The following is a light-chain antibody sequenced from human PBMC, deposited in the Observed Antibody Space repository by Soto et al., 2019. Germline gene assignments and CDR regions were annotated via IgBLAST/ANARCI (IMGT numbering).Light chain of an antibody. CDR1: SSNIGAGYD. J-gene: IGLJ1*01. V-gene: IGLV1-40*01. Sequence: QSVLTQPPSVSGAPGQRVTVSCTGSSSNIGAGYDVHWYQQLPGTAPKLLIYGNSNRPSGVPDRFSGSKSGSSASLAITGLHAEDEADYYCQSYDSSLSAYVFGPGTKLTVL. CDR2: GNS. CDR3: QSYDSSLSAYV.